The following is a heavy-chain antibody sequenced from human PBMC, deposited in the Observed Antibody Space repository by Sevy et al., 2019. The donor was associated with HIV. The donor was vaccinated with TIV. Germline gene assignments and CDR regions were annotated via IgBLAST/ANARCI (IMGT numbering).Heavy chain of an antibody. CDR3: AKGSKATDSAFDL. D-gene: IGHD1-26*01. CDR1: GFAFSNYG. CDR2: VSYDGSTK. Sequence: GGSLRLSCAASGFAFSNYGMHWVRQAPGKGLEWVAVVSYDGSTKYYGYFVKGRLTISRDNSKNTVYLQMNTLRTVDTAVFYRAKGSKATDSAFDLWGQGTMLTVSS. V-gene: IGHV3-30*18. J-gene: IGHJ3*01.